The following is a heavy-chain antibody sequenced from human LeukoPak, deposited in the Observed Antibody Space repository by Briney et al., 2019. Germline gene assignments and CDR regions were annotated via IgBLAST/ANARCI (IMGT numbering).Heavy chain of an antibody. D-gene: IGHD6-13*01. J-gene: IGHJ4*02. CDR1: GFTFSDYY. CDR3: ARVGSIAAAGTPDY. CDR2: ISGSGSYT. Sequence: GGSLRLSCAASGFTFSDYYMTWIRQAPGKGLEWLSYISGSGSYTNYADSVKGRFTTSRDNAKNSLYLQMKSLRAEDTAVYYCARVGSIAAAGTPDYWGQGTLVTVSS. V-gene: IGHV3-11*06.